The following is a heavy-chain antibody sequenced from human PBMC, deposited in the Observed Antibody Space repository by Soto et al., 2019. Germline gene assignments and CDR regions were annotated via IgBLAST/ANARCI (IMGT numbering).Heavy chain of an antibody. D-gene: IGHD2-8*01. J-gene: IGHJ4*02. CDR3: AGGGVELMVHAPGGPDY. V-gene: IGHV1-3*01. CDR1: GYTFTSYA. CDR2: INAGNGNT. Sequence: QVQLVQSGAEVKKPGASVKVSCKASGYTFTSYAMHWVRQAPGQRLEWMGWINAGNGNTKYSQKFQGRVTITRDTCARTAYRELSSLRSEATAVYYCAGGGVELMVHAPGGPDYWGKGTLVTVSS.